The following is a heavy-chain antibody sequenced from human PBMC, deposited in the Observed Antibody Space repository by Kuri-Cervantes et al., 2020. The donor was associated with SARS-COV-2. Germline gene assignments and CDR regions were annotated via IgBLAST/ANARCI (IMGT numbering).Heavy chain of an antibody. J-gene: IGHJ6*03. V-gene: IGHV3-64*01. D-gene: IGHD3-16*01. CDR1: GFTFSSYA. Sequence: GESLKISCAASGFTFSSYAMHWVRQAPGKGLEYVSAISSNGGSTYYANSVKGRFTISRDNSKNTLYLQMGSLSAEDMAVYYCARMGEPYYMDVWGKGTTVTVSS. CDR2: ISSNGGST. CDR3: ARMGEPYYMDV.